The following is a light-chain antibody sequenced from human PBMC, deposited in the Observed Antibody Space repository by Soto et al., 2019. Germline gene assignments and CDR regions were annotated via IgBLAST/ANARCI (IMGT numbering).Light chain of an antibody. J-gene: IGKJ1*01. Sequence: DIQMTQSPSSLSASVGDRVTMTCRASQYIRTYLNWYQQKPVNDPKVLINGASTLQGRVTSRLNGSGTGTDFTLTISGLQPEGFATYYCQQCYSARTFGQATKVDVK. CDR2: GAS. V-gene: IGKV1-39*01. CDR3: QQCYSART. CDR1: QYIRTY.